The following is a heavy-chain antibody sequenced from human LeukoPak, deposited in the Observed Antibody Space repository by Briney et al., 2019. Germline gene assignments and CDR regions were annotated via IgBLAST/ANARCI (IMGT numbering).Heavy chain of an antibody. CDR1: GYTFTTYW. D-gene: IGHD3-16*01. CDR3: ARHGGGFDI. J-gene: IGHJ3*02. V-gene: IGHV5-51*01. CDR2: IYPRDSDT. Sequence: GESLKISCKGSGYTFTTYWIAWVRQMPGKGLELMGIIYPRDSDTRYSPSFQGQVAFSADKSITTAYPQWSSLKASDTAMYYCARHGGGFDIWGQGTMVTVSS.